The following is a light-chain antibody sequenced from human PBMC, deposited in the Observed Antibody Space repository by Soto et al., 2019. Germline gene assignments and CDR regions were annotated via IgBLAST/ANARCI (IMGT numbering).Light chain of an antibody. Sequence: LTQSPGTLSLSPGAGATLSCRTSQRVDNNFVAWYQQKPGQAPRLLIYGASTRATGIPARFSGSGFGTDFTLTITRLEPEDFAVYYCQQYGSSLWTFGLGTKV. V-gene: IGKV3-20*01. J-gene: IGKJ1*01. CDR3: QQYGSSLWT. CDR2: GAS. CDR1: QRVDNNF.